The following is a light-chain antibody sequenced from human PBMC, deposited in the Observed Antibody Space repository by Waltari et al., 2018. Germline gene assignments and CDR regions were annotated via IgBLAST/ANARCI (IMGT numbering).Light chain of an antibody. J-gene: IGLJ3*02. CDR2: EVS. Sequence: QSALTQPASVSGSPGQSITISCTGTSSDVGSYNLVSWYQQHPGKAPKLMIYEVSKRPSGFSNRFSGSKSVNTASLTISGLQAEDEADYYCCSYAGSSTFGVFGGGTKLTVL. CDR1: SSDVGSYNL. V-gene: IGLV2-23*02. CDR3: CSYAGSSTFGV.